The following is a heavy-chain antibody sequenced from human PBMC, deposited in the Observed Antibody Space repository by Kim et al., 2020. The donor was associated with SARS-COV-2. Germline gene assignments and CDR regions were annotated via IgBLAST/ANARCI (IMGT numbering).Heavy chain of an antibody. V-gene: IGHV1-18*01. CDR1: GYTFTSYG. CDR2: ISAYNGNT. J-gene: IGHJ5*02. Sequence: ASVKVSCKASGYTFTSYGISWVRQAPGQGLEWMGWISAYNGNTNYAQKLQGRVTMTTDTSTSTAYMELRSLRSDDTAVYYCARDRARDYGDYVRWFDPWGQGTLVTVSS. CDR3: ARDRARDYGDYVRWFDP. D-gene: IGHD4-17*01.